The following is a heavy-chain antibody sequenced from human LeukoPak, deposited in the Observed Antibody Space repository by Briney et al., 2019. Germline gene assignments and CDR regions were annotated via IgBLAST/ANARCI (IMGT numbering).Heavy chain of an antibody. CDR1: GFTFSSYA. CDR2: ISYDGSNK. V-gene: IGHV3-30*04. CDR3: ARDRDGYNFFDY. J-gene: IGHJ4*02. Sequence: GALRLSCAASGFTFSSYAMHWVRQAPGKGLEWVAVISYDGSNKYYADSVKGRFTISRDNSKNTLYLQMNSLRAEDTAVYYCARDRDGYNFFDYWGQGTLVTVSS. D-gene: IGHD5-24*01.